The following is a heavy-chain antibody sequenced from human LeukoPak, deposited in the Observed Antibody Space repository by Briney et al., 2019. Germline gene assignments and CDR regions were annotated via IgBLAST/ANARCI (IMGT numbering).Heavy chain of an antibody. D-gene: IGHD3-16*01. CDR2: IYFSGST. V-gene: IGHV4-39*01. CDR3: ARQYDYIWGSFY. J-gene: IGHJ4*02. CDR1: GGSIYSSSYY. Sequence: SETLSLTCTVSGGSIYSSSYYWGWIRQPPGKGLEWIGSIYFSGSTYYNPSLKSRVTISVDTSKNQFSLKLSSVTAADTAVYFCARQYDYIWGSFYWGQGTLVTVSS.